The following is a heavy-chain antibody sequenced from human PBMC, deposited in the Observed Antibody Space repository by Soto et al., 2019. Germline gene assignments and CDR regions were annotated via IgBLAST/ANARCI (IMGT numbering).Heavy chain of an antibody. CDR2: IYYSGST. Sequence: PSETLSLTCTVSGGSISSYYWSWIRQPPGKGLEWIGYIYYSGSTNYNPSLKSRVTISVDTSKNQFSLKLSSVTAADTAVYYCARDHEGLDYWGQGTLVTVSS. V-gene: IGHV4-59*01. J-gene: IGHJ4*02. CDR1: GGSISSYY. CDR3: ARDHEGLDY.